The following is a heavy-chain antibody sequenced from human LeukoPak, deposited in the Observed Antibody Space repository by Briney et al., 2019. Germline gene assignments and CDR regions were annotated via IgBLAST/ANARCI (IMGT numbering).Heavy chain of an antibody. CDR1: GGSISSYY. CDR3: ARAAYSSSWYGGAFDI. V-gene: IGHV4-59*01. D-gene: IGHD6-13*01. J-gene: IGHJ3*02. Sequence: SETLSLTCTVSGGSISSYYWSWIRQPPGKGLEWIGHIYYSGSTNYNPSLKSRVTISVDTSKNQFSLKLSSVTAADTAVYYCARAAYSSSWYGGAFDIWGQGTMVTVSS. CDR2: IYYSGST.